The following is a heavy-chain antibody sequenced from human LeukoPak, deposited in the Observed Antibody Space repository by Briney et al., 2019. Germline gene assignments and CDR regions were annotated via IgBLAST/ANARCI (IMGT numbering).Heavy chain of an antibody. D-gene: IGHD1-26*01. CDR3: AIYRYSGPIDY. CDR1: GYTFTSYG. Sequence: ASVNVSCKASGYTFTSYGISWVRQAPGQGREWMGWISAYNGNTNYAQKLQGRVTMTTDTYTRTAYMELRSLRSDDTAVYYCAIYRYSGPIDYWGQGTLVTVSS. J-gene: IGHJ4*02. V-gene: IGHV1-18*04. CDR2: ISAYNGNT.